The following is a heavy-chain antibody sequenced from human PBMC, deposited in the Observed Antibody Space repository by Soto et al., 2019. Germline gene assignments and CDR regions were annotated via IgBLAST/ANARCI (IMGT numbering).Heavy chain of an antibody. Sequence: PGGALRLSCAASGFTFSGHSMNWVRQAPGKGLEWVSYISSISSTIYYADSVRGRVTISRDNAKNSLYLQMHSLRAEDTAVYYCPRDLRTPVISEHFDYWGQGALVTVSS. D-gene: IGHD4-17*01. V-gene: IGHV3-48*01. CDR2: ISSISSTI. J-gene: IGHJ4*02. CDR1: GFTFSGHS. CDR3: PRDLRTPVISEHFDY.